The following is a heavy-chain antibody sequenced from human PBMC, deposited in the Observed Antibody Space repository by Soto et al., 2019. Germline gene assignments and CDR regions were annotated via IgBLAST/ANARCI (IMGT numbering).Heavy chain of an antibody. CDR2: IYPGDSDT. J-gene: IGHJ6*03. D-gene: IGHD2-2*01. CDR1: GYSFTSYW. Sequence: GESLKISCKGSGYSFTSYWIGWVRQMPGKGLEWMGIIYPGDSDTRYSPFFQGQVTISADKSISTAYLQWSSLKASDTAMYYCTRVSSADCSSTSCYVPKYYYYYYYMDVWGKGTTVTVSS. V-gene: IGHV5-51*01. CDR3: TRVSSADCSSTSCYVPKYYYYYYYMDV.